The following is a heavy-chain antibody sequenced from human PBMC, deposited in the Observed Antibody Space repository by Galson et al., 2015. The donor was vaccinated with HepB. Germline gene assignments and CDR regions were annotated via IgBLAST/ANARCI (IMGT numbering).Heavy chain of an antibody. CDR1: GYTFTSYA. CDR2: INAGNGNT. D-gene: IGHD4-23*01. V-gene: IGHV1-3*01. Sequence: SVKVSCKASGYTFTSYAVHWVRQAPGQGLEWMGWINAGNGNTRYSQKFQGRVTITRDTSASTAYMELSSLRSEDTTVYYCARVSTVVTPEADYYYYMDVWGKGTTVTVSS. CDR3: ARVSTVVTPEADYYYYMDV. J-gene: IGHJ6*03.